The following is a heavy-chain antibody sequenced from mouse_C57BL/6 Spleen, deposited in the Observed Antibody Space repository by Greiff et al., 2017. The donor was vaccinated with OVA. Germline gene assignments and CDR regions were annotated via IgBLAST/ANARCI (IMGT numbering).Heavy chain of an antibody. Sequence: VQLQQPGAELVMPGASVKMSCKASGYTFTSYWITWVKQRPGQGLEWIGDIYPGSGSTNYNEKFKSKATLTVDTSSSTAYMQLSSLTSEDSAVYYCAREGYYYGSSAWFAYWGQGTLVTVSA. CDR2: IYPGSGST. J-gene: IGHJ3*01. CDR3: AREGYYYGSSAWFAY. CDR1: GYTFTSYW. D-gene: IGHD1-1*01. V-gene: IGHV1-55*01.